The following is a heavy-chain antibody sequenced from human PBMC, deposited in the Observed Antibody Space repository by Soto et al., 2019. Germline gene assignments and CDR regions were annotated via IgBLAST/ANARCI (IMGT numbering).Heavy chain of an antibody. Sequence: GGSLRLSCAASGFTFSSYAMTWVRQGPGKGLEWVSGISGSGGSTSYADSVMGRFTISRDNSKNTLYLQMNSLRAEDTAVYYCAVSYYYGSGTMGYFDYWGQGTLVTVSS. CDR3: AVSYYYGSGTMGYFDY. J-gene: IGHJ4*02. D-gene: IGHD3-10*01. CDR2: ISGSGGST. CDR1: GFTFSSYA. V-gene: IGHV3-23*01.